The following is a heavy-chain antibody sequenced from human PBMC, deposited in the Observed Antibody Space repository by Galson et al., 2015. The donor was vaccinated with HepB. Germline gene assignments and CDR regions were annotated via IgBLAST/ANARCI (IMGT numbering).Heavy chain of an antibody. D-gene: IGHD2-15*01. CDR1: GGSISSSSYY. CDR2: IYYTGST. CDR3: ARDIGFSMDV. V-gene: IGHV4-39*07. Sequence: ETLSLTCTVSGGSISSSSYYWGWIRQPPGKGLEWIGTIYYTGSTYYNPSLKSRVTISVDTSKNQFSLKLSSVTAADTAVYYWARDIGFSMDVWGQGTTVTVSS. J-gene: IGHJ6*02.